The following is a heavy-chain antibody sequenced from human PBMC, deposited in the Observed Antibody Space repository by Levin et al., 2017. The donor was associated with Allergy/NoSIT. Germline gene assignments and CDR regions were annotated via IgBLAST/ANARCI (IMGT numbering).Heavy chain of an antibody. Sequence: SQTLSLTCAVYGGSFSGYYWSWIRQPPGKGLEWIGEINHSGSTNYNPSLKSRVTISVDTSKNQFSLKLSSVTAADTAVYYCARAPYPIVGATTSFDYWGQGTLVTVSS. CDR3: ARAPYPIVGATTSFDY. D-gene: IGHD1-26*01. CDR2: INHSGST. J-gene: IGHJ4*02. V-gene: IGHV4-34*01. CDR1: GGSFSGYY.